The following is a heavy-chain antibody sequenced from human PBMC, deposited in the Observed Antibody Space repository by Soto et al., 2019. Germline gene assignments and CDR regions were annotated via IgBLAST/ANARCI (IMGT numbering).Heavy chain of an antibody. CDR3: ARERSAAGTGWFDP. CDR1: GYTFTSYD. J-gene: IGHJ5*02. CDR2: MNPNIGNT. V-gene: IGHV1-8*01. Sequence: QVQLVQSGAEVKKPGASVKVSCKASGYTFTSYDINWVRQATGQGLEGMGWMNPNIGNTGYAQKFQGRVTMTRNTSISTAYMELSSLRSEDTAVYFCARERSAAGTGWFDPWGQGTLVIVSS. D-gene: IGHD6-13*01.